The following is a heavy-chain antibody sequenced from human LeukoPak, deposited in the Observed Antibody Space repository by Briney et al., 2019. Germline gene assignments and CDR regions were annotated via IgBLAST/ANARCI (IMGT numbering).Heavy chain of an antibody. CDR3: VRDLGVDTSMIFFDF. Sequence: ASVTVSCKASGYTFTSFGISWVRQAPGQGLEWMGWVSAYNGDRKYALRFQDRVTMTTDTSTSTAYMELTSLRSDDTAVFYCVRDLGVDTSMIFFDFWGQGTLVTVSS. CDR1: GYTFTSFG. D-gene: IGHD3/OR15-3a*01. CDR2: VSAYNGDR. J-gene: IGHJ4*02. V-gene: IGHV1-18*01.